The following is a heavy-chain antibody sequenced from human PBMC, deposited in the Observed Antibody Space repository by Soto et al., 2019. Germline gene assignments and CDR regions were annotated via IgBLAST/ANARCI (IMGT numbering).Heavy chain of an antibody. CDR3: ARHVRDSSGYYYLDAFDI. CDR2: IYPGDSDT. J-gene: IGHJ3*02. Sequence: GESLKISCKGSGYSFTSYWIGWVRQMPGKGLEWMGIIYPGDSDTRYSPSFQGQVTISADKSISTAYLQWSSLKAPDTAMYYCARHVRDSSGYYYLDAFDIWGQGTMVTVSS. V-gene: IGHV5-51*01. D-gene: IGHD3-22*01. CDR1: GYSFTSYW.